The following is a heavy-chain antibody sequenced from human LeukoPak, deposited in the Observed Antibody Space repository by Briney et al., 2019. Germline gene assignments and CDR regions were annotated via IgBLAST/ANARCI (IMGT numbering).Heavy chain of an antibody. V-gene: IGHV4-59*01. Sequence: SETLSLTCTVSGGSISSYYWSWIRQPPGKGLEWIGYIYYSGSTNYNPTLKSRVTISVDTSKNQFSLKLSSVTAADTAVYYCAREGGSDYYYGMDVWGQGTTVTVSS. CDR2: IYYSGST. CDR1: GGSISSYY. J-gene: IGHJ6*02. D-gene: IGHD2-15*01. CDR3: AREGGSDYYYGMDV.